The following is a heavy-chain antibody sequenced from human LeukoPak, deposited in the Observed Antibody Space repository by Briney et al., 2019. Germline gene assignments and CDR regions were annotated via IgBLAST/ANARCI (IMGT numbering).Heavy chain of an antibody. J-gene: IGHJ4*02. CDR3: ARHGRMVIMSKFSTGIDQ. CDR1: DGSISNYF. V-gene: IGHV4-59*08. D-gene: IGHD2-8*01. Sequence: SETLSLTCTVPDGSISNYFWSWIRQPPGKGLEWIGYIYYTGMTNSNPSLKSRVTISMDTSKNQFSLNLRSVTAADTAIYYCARHGRMVIMSKFSTGIDQWGQGTLVSVSS. CDR2: IYYTGMT.